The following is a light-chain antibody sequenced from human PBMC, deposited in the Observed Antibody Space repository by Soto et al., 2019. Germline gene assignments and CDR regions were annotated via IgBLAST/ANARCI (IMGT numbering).Light chain of an antibody. J-gene: IGLJ1*01. CDR2: SNN. Sequence: QAVVTQPPSASGTPGQRVTISCSGSSSNIGSNTVNWYQQLPGTAPKLLIYSNNQRPSGVPDRFSGSKSGTSASLAISGLQSEDEADYYCAAWDDSLNYVFGTGTQLTVL. CDR1: SSNIGSNT. V-gene: IGLV1-44*01. CDR3: AAWDDSLNYV.